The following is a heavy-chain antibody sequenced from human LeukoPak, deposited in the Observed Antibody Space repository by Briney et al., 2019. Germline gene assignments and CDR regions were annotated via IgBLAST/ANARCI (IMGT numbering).Heavy chain of an antibody. D-gene: IGHD5-12*01. CDR1: GFTFSDYY. J-gene: IGHJ4*02. V-gene: IGHV3-11*04. CDR3: ARFRYIGSDLEVFDS. Sequence: PAGSLRLSCAASGFTFSDYYISSIRQAPRNRMDPVSFVSSSGSTIYYADSVKGRFTISRDNAKNSLYLQMNSLRAEDTAVYYCARFRYIGSDLEVFDSWGQRTLVTVSS. CDR2: VSSSGSTI.